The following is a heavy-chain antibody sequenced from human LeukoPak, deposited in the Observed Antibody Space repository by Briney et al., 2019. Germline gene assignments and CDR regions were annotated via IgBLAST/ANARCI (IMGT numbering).Heavy chain of an antibody. D-gene: IGHD5-24*01. V-gene: IGHV4-38-2*02. CDR1: GYSISRGYY. J-gene: IGHJ6*03. CDR2: IYHSGST. Sequence: SETLSLTCTVSGYSISRGYYWGWIRPPPGKGLEWIGSIYHSGSTYYNPSLKSRVTISVDTSKKQLSLKLSSVTAADTDGYYCAGAPVGYNYGLRHIHYMDVWGQGTTVTVSS. CDR3: AGAPVGYNYGLRHIHYMDV.